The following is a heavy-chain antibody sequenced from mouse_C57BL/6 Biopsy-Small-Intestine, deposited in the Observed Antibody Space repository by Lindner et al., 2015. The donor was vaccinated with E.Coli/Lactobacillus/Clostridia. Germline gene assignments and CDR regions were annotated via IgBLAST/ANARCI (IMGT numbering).Heavy chain of an antibody. Sequence: VQLQESGPELVKPGASVKISCKPSDYSFTGYFMNWVKQSHGESLEWIGRINTYIGDIFYNQKFKDKATLTVDRSSGTAHMELRSLTSEDSAVYYCVRGGSFDYWGQGTTLTVSS. D-gene: IGHD1-1*02. V-gene: IGHV1-20*01. J-gene: IGHJ2*01. CDR3: VRGGSFDY. CDR2: INTYIGDI. CDR1: DYSFTGYF.